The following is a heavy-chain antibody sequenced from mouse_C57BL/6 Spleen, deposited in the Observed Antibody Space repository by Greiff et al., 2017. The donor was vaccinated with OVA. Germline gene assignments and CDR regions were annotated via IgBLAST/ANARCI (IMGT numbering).Heavy chain of an antibody. CDR2: IYPGDGDT. D-gene: IGHD2-4*01. Sequence: VQLQQSGPELVKPGASVKISCKASGYAFSSSWMNWVKQRPGKGLEWIGRIYPGDGDTNYNGKFKGKATLTADKSSSTAYMQLSSLTSEDSAVYFCANYDTFDYWGQGTTLTVSS. J-gene: IGHJ2*01. V-gene: IGHV1-82*01. CDR3: ANYDTFDY. CDR1: GYAFSSSW.